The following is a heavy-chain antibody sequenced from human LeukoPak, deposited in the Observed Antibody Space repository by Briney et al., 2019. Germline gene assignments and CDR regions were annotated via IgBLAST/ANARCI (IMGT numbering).Heavy chain of an antibody. CDR2: IWYDGSNK. CDR1: GVSFSSCG. Sequence: GGSLRLSCAASGVSFSSCGMHWVRQAPGKGLEWVAVIWYDGSNKYYADSVKGRFTISRDNSKNTLYLQMNSLRAEDTAVYYCARDRGGRIAAADPTFDYWGQGTLVTVSS. J-gene: IGHJ4*02. V-gene: IGHV3-33*01. CDR3: ARDRGGRIAAADPTFDY. D-gene: IGHD6-13*01.